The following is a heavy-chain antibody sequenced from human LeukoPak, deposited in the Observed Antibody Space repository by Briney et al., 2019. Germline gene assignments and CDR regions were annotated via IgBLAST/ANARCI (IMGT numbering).Heavy chain of an antibody. V-gene: IGHV4-34*01. CDR1: GGSFSGYY. CDR3: ARVTMIRIDY. Sequence: SETLSLTCAVHGGSFSGYYWSWIRQPPGKGLEWIGEINHSGSTNYNPSLKSRVTISVDTSKNQFSLKLSSVTAADTAVYYCARVTMIRIDYWGQGTLVTVSS. D-gene: IGHD3-22*01. J-gene: IGHJ4*02. CDR2: INHSGST.